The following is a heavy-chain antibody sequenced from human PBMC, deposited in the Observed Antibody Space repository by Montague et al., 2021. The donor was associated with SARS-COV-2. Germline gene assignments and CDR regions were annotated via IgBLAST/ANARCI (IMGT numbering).Heavy chain of an antibody. CDR2: VLFNNGT. CDR3: VRHPHFDGLHGPPAF. CDR1: GGSITDYN. V-gene: IGHV4-59*08. Sequence: SETLSLTCSVSGGSITDYNWSWVRLPPGTGLERVWVVLFNNGTNFNYSLKSRVAISVSTSKYKFSLRLTSVTAADAALYYCVRHPHFDGLHGPPAFWDQGTWATVSS. J-gene: IGHJ4*02. D-gene: IGHD3-3*02.